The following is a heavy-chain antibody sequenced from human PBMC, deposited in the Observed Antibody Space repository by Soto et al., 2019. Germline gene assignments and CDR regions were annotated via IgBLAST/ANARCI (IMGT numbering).Heavy chain of an antibody. V-gene: IGHV3-23*01. CDR3: AKGLLGNRGNWYFDL. Sequence: EVQLLESGGGLVQPGGSLRLSCSASGFTFSSSAMTWVRQAPGKGLEWVSAISSSGGTTFYADSVKGRFTISRDNSKNMLYLQMNSLRAEDTAVYYCAKGLLGNRGNWYFDLWGRGTLVTVSS. D-gene: IGHD4-4*01. J-gene: IGHJ2*01. CDR1: GFTFSSSA. CDR2: ISSSGGTT.